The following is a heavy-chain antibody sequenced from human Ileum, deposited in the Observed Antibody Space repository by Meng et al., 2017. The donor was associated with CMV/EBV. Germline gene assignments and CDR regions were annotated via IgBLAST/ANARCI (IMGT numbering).Heavy chain of an antibody. CDR1: GDSVSSTTGT. Sequence: QVQLQKSGPGLVKTSQNLLLTFAISGDSVSSTTGTWNWIRQSPSRGLEWLGRTYYRSKWFNDYALSVRGRITINPDISKNQLSLQLNSVTPEDTAVYYCVRLTGNSWLDYWGRGTLVTVSS. V-gene: IGHV6-1*01. J-gene: IGHJ4*02. CDR2: TYYRSKWFN. CDR3: VRLTGNSWLDY. D-gene: IGHD6-13*01.